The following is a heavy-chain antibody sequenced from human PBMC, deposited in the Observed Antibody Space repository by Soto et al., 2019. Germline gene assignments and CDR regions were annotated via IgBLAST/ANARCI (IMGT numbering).Heavy chain of an antibody. CDR2: ISGSGGST. V-gene: IGHV3-23*01. D-gene: IGHD2-15*01. J-gene: IGHJ6*03. Sequence: EVQLLESGGGLVQPGGSLRLSCAASGFTFSSYAMSWVRQAPGKGLEWVSAISGSGGSTYYADSVKGRFTISRDNYKNKMLLQMISMRGEDTAVFYCAEHACSGGSCYHYYYYYMDVWGKGTTVTVSS. CDR3: AEHACSGGSCYHYYYYYMDV. CDR1: GFTFSSYA.